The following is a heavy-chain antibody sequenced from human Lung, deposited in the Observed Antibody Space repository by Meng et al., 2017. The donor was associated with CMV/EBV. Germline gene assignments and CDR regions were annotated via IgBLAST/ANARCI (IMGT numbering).Heavy chain of an antibody. CDR2: IKEDGSGQ. D-gene: IGHD2-21*01. CDR1: GFTFTPFW. Sequence: SXAASGFTFTPFWMTWVCQGPGKGLEWVANIKEDGSGQWYVDSVKGRFTISRDNAKQSVYLQMDSLRAEDTAVYYCVRYANCHYGMDVWGQGTTVTVSS. V-gene: IGHV3-7*01. CDR3: VRYANCHYGMDV. J-gene: IGHJ6*02.